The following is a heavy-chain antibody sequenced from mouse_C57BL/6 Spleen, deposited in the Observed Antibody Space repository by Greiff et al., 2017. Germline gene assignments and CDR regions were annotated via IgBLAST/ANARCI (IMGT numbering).Heavy chain of an antibody. D-gene: IGHD1-1*01. CDR1: GFTFSDYC. J-gene: IGHJ4*01. V-gene: IGHV5-12*01. Sequence: EVKLMESGGGLVQPGGSLKLSCAASGFTFSDYCMYWVRQTPEKRLEWVAYISNGGGSTYYPDTVKGRFTISRDNAKNTLYLQMSRLKSEDTAMYYCARWHYGSSYDYAMDYWGQGTSVTVSS. CDR2: ISNGGGST. CDR3: ARWHYGSSYDYAMDY.